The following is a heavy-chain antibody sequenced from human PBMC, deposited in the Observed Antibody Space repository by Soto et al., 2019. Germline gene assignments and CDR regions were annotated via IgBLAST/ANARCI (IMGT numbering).Heavy chain of an antibody. CDR2: ITDGLTK. V-gene: IGHV3-48*02. D-gene: IGHD2-21*01. Sequence: LRLSCAASGFSFSNYNMNWVRQAPGKGLEWVAHITDGLTKHYADFVQGRFTISRDNAKNSLYLELTDLRDDDTAVYYCARGLGWRRGPFDFWGQGTPVTVSS. CDR1: GFSFSNYN. CDR3: ARGLGWRRGPFDF. J-gene: IGHJ4*02.